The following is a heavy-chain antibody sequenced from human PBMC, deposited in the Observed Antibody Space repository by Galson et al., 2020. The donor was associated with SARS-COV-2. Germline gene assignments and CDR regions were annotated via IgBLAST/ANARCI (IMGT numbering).Heavy chain of an antibody. J-gene: IGHJ6*03. Sequence: SETLSLTCAVSGGSISTSNWWSWVRQSPGKGLEWIGEIFHSESTNYNPSLKSRVTISLDKSQNQFSLKLISVTAADTAVYYCARVSNYYYYMDVWGKGTTVNVSS. CDR3: ARVSNYYYYMDV. CDR1: GGSISTSNW. CDR2: IFHSEST. V-gene: IGHV4-4*02.